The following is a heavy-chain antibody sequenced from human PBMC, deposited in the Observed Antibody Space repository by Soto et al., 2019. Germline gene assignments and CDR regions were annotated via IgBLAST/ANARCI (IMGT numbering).Heavy chain of an antibody. V-gene: IGHV3-53*04. D-gene: IGHD2-15*01. J-gene: IGHJ4*02. CDR2: IYSGGST. CDR1: GFPVSSNY. CDR3: ARGYCSGGSCYSGVDY. Sequence: GGSLRLSCAASGFPVSSNYMSWVRQAPGKGLEWVSVIYSGGSTYYADSVKGRFTISRHNSKNTLYLQMNSLRAEDTAVYYCARGYCSGGSCYSGVDYWGQGTLVTVSS.